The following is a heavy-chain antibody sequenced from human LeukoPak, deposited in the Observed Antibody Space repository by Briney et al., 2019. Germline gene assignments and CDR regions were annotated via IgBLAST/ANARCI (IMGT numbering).Heavy chain of an antibody. CDR3: AKARGLGIVGAHFDY. D-gene: IGHD1-26*01. V-gene: IGHV3-23*01. CDR1: GFTFSSYG. Sequence: GGSLRLSCAASGFTFSSYGMHWVRQAPGKGLEWVSSISGDGGTTYYADSVKGRFTISRDNSKNTLYLQMNSLRAEDTAVYYCAKARGLGIVGAHFDYWGQGTLVTVSS. J-gene: IGHJ4*02. CDR2: ISGDGGTT.